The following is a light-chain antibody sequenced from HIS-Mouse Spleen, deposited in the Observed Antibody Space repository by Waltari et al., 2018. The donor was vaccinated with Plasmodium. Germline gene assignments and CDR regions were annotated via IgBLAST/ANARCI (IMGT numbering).Light chain of an antibody. J-gene: IGLJ2*01. CDR1: SGHSSYA. CDR3: QTWGTGMGV. V-gene: IGLV4-69*01. Sequence: QLVLTQSPSASASLGASVKLTCTLSSGHSSYAIAWHQQQPEKGPRYLMKLNSDGSHSKGDVSPDRFSGSSAGAERYLTSSSLQSEDEADYYCQTWGTGMGVFGGGTKLTVL. CDR2: LNSDGSH.